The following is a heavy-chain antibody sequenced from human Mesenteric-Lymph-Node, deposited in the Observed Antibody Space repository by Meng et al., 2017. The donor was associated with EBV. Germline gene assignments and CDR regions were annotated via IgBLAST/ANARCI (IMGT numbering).Heavy chain of an antibody. V-gene: IGHV4-4*01. Sequence: VQVQGLGSVAVMPAGSLSFTWPVSGCSIRSDNWWIWVRQPPGKGLECIGEIHHSGATNYNPSLKSRVTISVDKSKNQFSLKLSSVTAADAAVYFCASVIYGSGLNSWFDPWGHGTLVTVSS. D-gene: IGHD3-10*01. J-gene: IGHJ5*02. CDR2: IHHSGAT. CDR3: ASVIYGSGLNSWFDP. CDR1: GCSIRSDNW.